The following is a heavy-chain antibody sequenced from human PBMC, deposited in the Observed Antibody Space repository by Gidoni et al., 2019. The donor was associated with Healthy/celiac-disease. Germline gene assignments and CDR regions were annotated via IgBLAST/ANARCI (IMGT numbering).Heavy chain of an antibody. Sequence: QLQLQESGPGLVKPSETLSLTCTVSGGSISSSSYYWGWIRQPPGKGLEWIGSIYYSGSTYYNPSLKSRVTISVDTSKNQFSLKLSSVTAADTAVYYCARHIMTTVTSNLFFGFDPWGQGTLVTVSS. CDR1: GGSISSSSYY. V-gene: IGHV4-39*01. CDR3: ARHIMTTVTSNLFFGFDP. D-gene: IGHD4-17*01. J-gene: IGHJ5*02. CDR2: IYYSGST.